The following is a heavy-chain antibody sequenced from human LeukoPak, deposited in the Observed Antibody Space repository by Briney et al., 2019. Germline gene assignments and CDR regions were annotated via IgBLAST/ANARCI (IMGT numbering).Heavy chain of an antibody. J-gene: IGHJ4*02. V-gene: IGHV3-23*01. D-gene: IGHD6-6*01. CDR3: ARDPLAIAALDY. CDR2: ISGSGGST. Sequence: GGSLRLSCAASGFTFSSYAMSWVRQAPGKGLEWVSAISGSGGSTYYADSVKGRFTISRDNSKNTLYLQMDSLRAEDTAVYYCARDPLAIAALDYWGQGTLVTVSS. CDR1: GFTFSSYA.